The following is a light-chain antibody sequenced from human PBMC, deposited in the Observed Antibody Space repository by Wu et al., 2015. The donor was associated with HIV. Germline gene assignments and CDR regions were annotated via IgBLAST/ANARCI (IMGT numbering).Light chain of an antibody. CDR3: QYYGSSPFT. CDR1: QSVSSSY. V-gene: IGKV3-20*01. Sequence: ELVLTQSPGTLSLSPGERATLSCRASQSVSSSYLAWYQQKPGQAPRLLIYGASSRIPGIPDRFSGSGSGTDFTLTISRLEPEDFAVYYCQYYGSSPFTFGQGTQLEIK. J-gene: IGKJ2*01. CDR2: GAS.